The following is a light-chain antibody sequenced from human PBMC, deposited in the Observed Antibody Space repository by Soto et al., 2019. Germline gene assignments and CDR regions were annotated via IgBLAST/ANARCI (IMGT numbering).Light chain of an antibody. V-gene: IGKV3-20*01. J-gene: IGKJ1*01. CDR2: DAS. CDR3: QQYGSSGT. CDR1: QSVSSSY. Sequence: EIVLTQSPGTLSLSPGERATLSCRASQSVSSSYLAWYQQKPGQAPRLLIYDASNRATGIPARFSGSGSGAEFTLTISRLEPEDFAVYYCQQYGSSGTFGQGTKVDIK.